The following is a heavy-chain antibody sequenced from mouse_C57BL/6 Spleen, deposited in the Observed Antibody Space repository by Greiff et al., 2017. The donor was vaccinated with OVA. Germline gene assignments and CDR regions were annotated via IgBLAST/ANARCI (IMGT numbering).Heavy chain of an antibody. J-gene: IGHJ2*01. CDR3: ARKGVRGNYGSSLDY. CDR2: ILPGSGST. CDR1: GYTFTGYW. D-gene: IGHD1-1*01. V-gene: IGHV1-9*01. Sequence: VQLQQSGAELMKPGASVKLSCKATGYTFTGYWIEWVKQRPGHGLEWIGEILPGSGSTNYNEKFTGKATFTADTSSNTAYMQLSSLTTEDSAIYYGARKGVRGNYGSSLDYWGQGTTLTVSS.